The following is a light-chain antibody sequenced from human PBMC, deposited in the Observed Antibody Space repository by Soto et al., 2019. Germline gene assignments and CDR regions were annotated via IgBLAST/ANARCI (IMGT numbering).Light chain of an antibody. CDR3: PQYNNWPLT. CDR1: QSVSSN. CDR2: GAS. J-gene: IGKJ1*01. V-gene: IGKV3-15*01. Sequence: EIVMTQSPATLSVSPGERATLSCRASQSVSSNLAWYQQKPGQAPRLLIYGASTRATGIPARFSGSGSGTEFTLTISSLQSEHFAVYYCPQYNNWPLTFGQGTKV.